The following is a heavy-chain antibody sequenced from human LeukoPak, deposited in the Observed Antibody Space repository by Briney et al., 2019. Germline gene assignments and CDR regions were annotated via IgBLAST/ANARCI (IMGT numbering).Heavy chain of an antibody. D-gene: IGHD5-12*01. CDR2: INHSGST. Sequence: SETLSLTCAVYGGSFSSYYWSWIRRPPGKGLEWIGEINHSGSTNYNPSLKSRVTISVDTSKNQFSLKLSSVTAADTAVYYCARGRWLRQSFDYWAQGTLVTVSS. V-gene: IGHV4-34*01. J-gene: IGHJ4*02. CDR3: ARGRWLRQSFDY. CDR1: GGSFSSYY.